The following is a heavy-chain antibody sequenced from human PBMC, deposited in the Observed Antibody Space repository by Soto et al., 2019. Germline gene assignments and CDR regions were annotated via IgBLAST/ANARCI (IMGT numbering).Heavy chain of an antibody. CDR2: IIPIFGTA. CDR3: ARAGPNSSGYYYYFDY. D-gene: IGHD3-22*01. CDR1: GGTFSSYA. Sequence: ASVKVSCKASGGTFSSYAISWVRQAPGQGLEWMGGIIPIFGTANYAQKFQGRVTITADESTSTAYMELSSLRSEDTAVYYCARAGPNSSGYYYYFDYWGQGTLVTVSS. V-gene: IGHV1-69*13. J-gene: IGHJ4*02.